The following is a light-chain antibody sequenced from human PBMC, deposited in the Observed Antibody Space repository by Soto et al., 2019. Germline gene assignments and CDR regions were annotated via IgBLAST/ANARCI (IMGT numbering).Light chain of an antibody. CDR2: GAS. Sequence: EIVMTQSPATLSVSPGERATLSCRASQSVSSNLAWYQRKPGQAPRLLIYGASTRATGIPARFSGSGSGTELTLTISSLQSEDFAVYYCQQYNNWPPLTFGGGTKVDIK. CDR3: QQYNNWPPLT. V-gene: IGKV3-15*01. J-gene: IGKJ4*01. CDR1: QSVSSN.